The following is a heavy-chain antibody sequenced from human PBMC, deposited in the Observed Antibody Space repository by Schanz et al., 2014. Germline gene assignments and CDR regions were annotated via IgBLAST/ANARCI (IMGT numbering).Heavy chain of an antibody. Sequence: VQLVESGGGVVQPGRSLRLSCAAYGFTVSSNHMSWVRQAPGKGLEWVSGISGSGGSTYYADSVKGRFTISRDNSKNTLYLHMNTLRSEDTAVYYCAKDSTHIDIVLVPTAIDYWGQGTLVTVSS. J-gene: IGHJ4*02. CDR3: AKDSTHIDIVLVPTAIDY. V-gene: IGHV3-23*04. CDR1: GFTVSSNH. D-gene: IGHD2-2*01. CDR2: ISGSGGST.